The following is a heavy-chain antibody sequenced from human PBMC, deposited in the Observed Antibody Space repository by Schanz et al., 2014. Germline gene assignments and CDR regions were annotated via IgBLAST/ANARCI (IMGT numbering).Heavy chain of an antibody. V-gene: IGHV3-53*01. Sequence: EQLVESGGGLVQPGGSLRLSCAVSGFTVNTNYMSWVRQAPGKGLEWISSMYINSGSTQYADSVKGRFIISRDSSKNTLLMNSLRAEDTAVYFCARDGGRDGYNLAFDVWGQGTLVTVSS. CDR3: ARDGGRDGYNLAFDV. D-gene: IGHD5-12*01. J-gene: IGHJ3*01. CDR1: GFTVNTNY. CDR2: MYINSGST.